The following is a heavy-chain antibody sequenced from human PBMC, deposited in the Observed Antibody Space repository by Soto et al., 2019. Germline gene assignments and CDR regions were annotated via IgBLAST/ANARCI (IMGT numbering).Heavy chain of an antibody. Sequence: EVQVVESGGGLVKPGGSLRLSCATSGFTFSDAWMGWVRQAPGKGLEWVGRIKSRGSGGTTDYAAPVKGRFTISRDDSKNTVYLQMNSLETEDTAVYYCSWSDYQYFGSWGQGTLVTVSS. J-gene: IGHJ5*02. CDR2: IKSRGSGGTT. CDR1: GFTFSDAW. V-gene: IGHV3-15*01. CDR3: SWSDYQYFGS. D-gene: IGHD3-3*01.